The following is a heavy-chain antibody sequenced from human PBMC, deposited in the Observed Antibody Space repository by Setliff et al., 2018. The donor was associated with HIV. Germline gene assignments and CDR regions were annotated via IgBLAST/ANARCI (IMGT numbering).Heavy chain of an antibody. CDR2: IYYSGST. Sequence: PSETLSLTCTVSGGSINSNNYYWGWIRQPPGKGLEWIGNIYYSGSTYDNPSLKSRVTISVDTSKNQFSLKLYSVTAAGTAVYYCASLLHTISHTLTGTYFHYQYMDVWGKGTTVTVSS. CDR1: GGSINSNNYY. D-gene: IGHD7-27*01. CDR3: ASLLHTISHTLTGTYFHYQYMDV. J-gene: IGHJ6*03. V-gene: IGHV4-39*01.